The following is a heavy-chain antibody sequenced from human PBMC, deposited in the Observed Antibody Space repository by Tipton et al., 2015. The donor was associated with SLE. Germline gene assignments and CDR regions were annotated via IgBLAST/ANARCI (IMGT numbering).Heavy chain of an antibody. CDR1: GGSISSGSYY. Sequence: TLSLTCTVSGGSISSGSYYWSWIRQPAGKGLEWIGRIYTSGSTNYNPSLKSRVTISVDTSKNQFSLKLDSVTAADTAVYYCARHVAAGADYWGQGTLVTVSS. CDR2: IYTSGST. CDR3: ARHVAAGADY. V-gene: IGHV4-61*02. J-gene: IGHJ4*02. D-gene: IGHD6-13*01.